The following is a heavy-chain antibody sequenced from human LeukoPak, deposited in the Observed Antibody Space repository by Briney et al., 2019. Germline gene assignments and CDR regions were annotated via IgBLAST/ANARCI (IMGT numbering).Heavy chain of an antibody. CDR1: GYTFTGYY. V-gene: IGHV1-2*02. CDR3: ARGIRSSNSWYDY. J-gene: IGHJ4*02. CDR2: INPNSGGT. Sequence: GASVKVSCKASGYTFTGYYMHWVRQAPGQGLEWMGWINPNSGGTNYAQKFQGRVTMTRDTSISTAYMELSRLTSDDTAVYYCARGIRSSNSWYDYWGQGTLVTVSS. D-gene: IGHD6-13*01.